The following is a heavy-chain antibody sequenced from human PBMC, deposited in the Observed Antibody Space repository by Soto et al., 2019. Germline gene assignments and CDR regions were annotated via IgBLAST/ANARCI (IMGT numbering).Heavy chain of an antibody. CDR3: ARVDGGPRYCSGGSCYHFDY. J-gene: IGHJ4*02. V-gene: IGHV4-31*03. CDR2: IYYSGST. D-gene: IGHD2-15*01. CDR1: GGSISSGGYY. Sequence: QVQLQESGPGLVKPSQTLSLTCTVSGGSISSGGYYWSWIRQHPGKGLEWIGYIYYSGSTYYNPSLKSRVTISVDTSKNHFSLKLSSVTAADTAVYYCARVDGGPRYCSGGSCYHFDYWGQGTLVTVSS.